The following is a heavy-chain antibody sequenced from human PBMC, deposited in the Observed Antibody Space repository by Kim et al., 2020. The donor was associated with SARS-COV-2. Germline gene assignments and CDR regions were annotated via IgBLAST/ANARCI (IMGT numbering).Heavy chain of an antibody. D-gene: IGHD1-7*01. J-gene: IGHJ4*02. CDR3: AHRLSWNYGYFDY. Sequence: YSTPLKGRLTITKDTAKNQVVLTRTNMDPVDTATYYCAHRLSWNYGYFDYWGQGTLVTVSS. V-gene: IGHV2-5*01.